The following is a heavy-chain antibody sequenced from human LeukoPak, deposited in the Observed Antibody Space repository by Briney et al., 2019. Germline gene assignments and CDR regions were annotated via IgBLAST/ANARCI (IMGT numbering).Heavy chain of an antibody. V-gene: IGHV1-8*01. D-gene: IGHD3-10*01. CDR1: GYTFTSYD. CDR2: MNPNSGNT. J-gene: IGHJ4*02. CDR3: ARVKSRVWFGEPYRLYFDY. Sequence: ASVKVSCTASGYTFTSYDINWVRQATGQGLEWMGWMNPNSGNTGYAQKFQGRVTMTRNTSISTAYMELSSLRSEDTAVYYCARVKSRVWFGEPYRLYFDYWGQGTLVTVSS.